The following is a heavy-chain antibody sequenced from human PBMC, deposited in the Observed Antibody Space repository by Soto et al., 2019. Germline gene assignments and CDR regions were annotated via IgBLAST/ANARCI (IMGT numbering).Heavy chain of an antibody. CDR3: ARGMTMFRGVIITSFDY. Sequence: NPSLTCTVSGGSISSGGYSWSWIRQPPGKGLEWIGYIYHSGSTYYNPSLKSRVTISVDRSKNQFSLKLSSVTAADTAVYYCARGMTMFRGVIITSFDYRGQGTLVTGSA. J-gene: IGHJ4*02. V-gene: IGHV4-30-2*01. D-gene: IGHD3-10*01. CDR1: GGSISSGGYS. CDR2: IYHSGST.